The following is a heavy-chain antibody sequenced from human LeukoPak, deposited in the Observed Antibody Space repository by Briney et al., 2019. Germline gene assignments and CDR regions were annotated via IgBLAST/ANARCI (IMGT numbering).Heavy chain of an antibody. D-gene: IGHD3-22*01. V-gene: IGHV3-66*01. J-gene: IGHJ4*02. Sequence: GSLRLSCAASGFTVSSNYMSWVRQAPGKGLEWVSAIYTGGSTYYAGSVKGRFTISRDNSKNTLYLQMNSLRAEDTAVYYCARNLYYYDSSGYYYYWGQGTPVTVSS. CDR2: IYTGGST. CDR3: ARNLYYYDSSGYYYY. CDR1: GFTVSSNY.